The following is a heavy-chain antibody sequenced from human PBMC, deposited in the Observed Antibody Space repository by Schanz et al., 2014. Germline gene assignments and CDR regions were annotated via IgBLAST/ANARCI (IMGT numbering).Heavy chain of an antibody. CDR1: GYTFTSYD. D-gene: IGHD3-22*01. J-gene: IGHJ5*02. V-gene: IGHV1-69*04. CDR3: AREVGLYDRGWFDP. Sequence: QVQLVQSGDEVKKPGASVKVSCRASGYTFTSYDINWVRQAPGQGLEWMGRIVPIAGITNYAQRFQGRVTITADKSSDTAYMELSSLRSEDTAVYYCAREVGLYDRGWFDPWGQGTLVTVSS. CDR2: IVPIAGIT.